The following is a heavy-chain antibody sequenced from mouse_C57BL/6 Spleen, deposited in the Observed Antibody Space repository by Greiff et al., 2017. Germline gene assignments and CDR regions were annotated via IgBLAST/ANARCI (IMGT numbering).Heavy chain of an antibody. D-gene: IGHD1-1*01. V-gene: IGHV1-64*01. Sequence: QVQLKQPGAELVKPGASVKLSCKASGYTFTSYWMHWVKQRPGQGLEWIGMIHPNSGSTNYNEKFKSKATLTVDKSSSTAYMQLSSLTSEDSAVYYCARLRVTTVVDYFDYWGQGTTLTVSS. CDR3: ARLRVTTVVDYFDY. J-gene: IGHJ2*01. CDR1: GYTFTSYW. CDR2: IHPNSGST.